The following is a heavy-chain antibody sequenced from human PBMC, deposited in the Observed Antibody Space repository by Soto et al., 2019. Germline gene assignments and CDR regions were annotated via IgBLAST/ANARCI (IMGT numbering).Heavy chain of an antibody. CDR1: GYTFTSYY. V-gene: IGHV1-46*01. D-gene: IGHD3-22*01. CDR3: ARDRAMKGKWYYYDSSGSTGWFDP. J-gene: IGHJ5*02. Sequence: ASVKVSCKASGYTFTSYYMHWVRQAPGQGLEWMGIINPSGGSTSYAQKFQGRVTMTRDTSTSTVYIELSSLRSEDTAVYYCARDRAMKGKWYYYDSSGSTGWFDPWGQGTLVTVSS. CDR2: INPSGGST.